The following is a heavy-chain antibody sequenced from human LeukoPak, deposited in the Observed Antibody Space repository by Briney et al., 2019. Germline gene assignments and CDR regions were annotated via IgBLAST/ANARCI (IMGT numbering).Heavy chain of an antibody. CDR1: GGSISSYY. CDR3: ARDLGYCTNGVCSSPFDP. Sequence: SETLSLTCTVSGGSISSYYWSWIRQPPGKGLEWIGYIYYSGSTNYNPSLKSRVTISVDTSKNQFSLKLSSVTAADTAVYYCARDLGYCTNGVCSSPFDPWGQGTLVTVSS. D-gene: IGHD2-8*01. CDR2: IYYSGST. J-gene: IGHJ5*02. V-gene: IGHV4-59*01.